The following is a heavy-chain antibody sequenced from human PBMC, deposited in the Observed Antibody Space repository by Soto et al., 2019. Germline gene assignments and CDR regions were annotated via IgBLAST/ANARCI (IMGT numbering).Heavy chain of an antibody. CDR2: IYYSGST. Sequence: SETLSLTCTVSGGSISSYYWSWIRQPPGKGLEWIGYIYYSGSTNYNPSLKSRVTISVDTSKNQFSLKLSSVTAADTAVYYCARYAGLHSSWGINDAFDIWGQGTMVTVSS. CDR3: ARYAGLHSSWGINDAFDI. D-gene: IGHD6-13*01. J-gene: IGHJ3*02. CDR1: GGSISSYY. V-gene: IGHV4-59*08.